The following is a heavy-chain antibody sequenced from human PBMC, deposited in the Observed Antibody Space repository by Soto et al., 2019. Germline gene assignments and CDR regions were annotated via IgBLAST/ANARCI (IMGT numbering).Heavy chain of an antibody. CDR2: ISAYNGNT. CDR1: GYTFTSYG. D-gene: IGHD3-16*01. Sequence: ASVKVSCKASGYTFTSYGISWVRQAPGQGLEWMGWISAYNGNTNYAQKLQGRVTMTTDTSTSTAYMELRSLRSDDTAVYYCAGLGIGLSENWFDPWGQGTLVTVSS. V-gene: IGHV1-18*01. CDR3: AGLGIGLSENWFDP. J-gene: IGHJ5*02.